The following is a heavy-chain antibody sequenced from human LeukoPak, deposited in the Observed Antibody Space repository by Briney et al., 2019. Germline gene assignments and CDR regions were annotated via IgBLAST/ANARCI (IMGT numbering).Heavy chain of an antibody. Sequence: GGSLRLSCAASGFTFSSYAMSWVRQAPEKGLEWVSAISGSGGSTYYADSVKGRFTISRDNSKNTLYLQMNSLRAEDTAVYYCARRIAAHEFDYWGQGTLVTVSS. CDR1: GFTFSSYA. D-gene: IGHD6-13*01. V-gene: IGHV3-23*01. CDR3: ARRIAAHEFDY. CDR2: ISGSGGST. J-gene: IGHJ4*02.